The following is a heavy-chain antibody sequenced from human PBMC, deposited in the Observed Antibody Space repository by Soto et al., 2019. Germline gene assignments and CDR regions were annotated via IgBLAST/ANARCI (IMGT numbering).Heavy chain of an antibody. CDR1: GFTFSSYW. D-gene: IGHD3-10*01. CDR2: INSDGSST. J-gene: IGHJ6*03. V-gene: IGHV3-74*01. Sequence: GGSLRLSCAASGFTFSSYWMHWVRQAPGKGLVWVSRINSDGSSTSYADSVKGRFTISRDNAKNTLYLQMNSLRAEDTAVYYCARNGFGELLYAYYYYYMDVWGKGTTVTVSS. CDR3: ARNGFGELLYAYYYYYMDV.